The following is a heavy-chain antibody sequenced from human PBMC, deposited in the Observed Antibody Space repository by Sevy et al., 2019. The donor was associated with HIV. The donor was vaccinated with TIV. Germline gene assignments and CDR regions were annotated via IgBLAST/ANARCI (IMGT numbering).Heavy chain of an antibody. V-gene: IGHV4-61*02. CDR2: SYISGST. Sequence: SETLSLTCTVSGDSIISGTYYWTWIRQPAGKGLEWIGRSYISGSTNYNPSLKSRVTMSVDTSKNQFSLNLSSVTAADTAVYYCARGSTSVPHFFDYWGQGTLVTVSS. CDR3: ARGSTSVPHFFDY. D-gene: IGHD1-1*01. CDR1: GDSIISGTYY. J-gene: IGHJ4*02.